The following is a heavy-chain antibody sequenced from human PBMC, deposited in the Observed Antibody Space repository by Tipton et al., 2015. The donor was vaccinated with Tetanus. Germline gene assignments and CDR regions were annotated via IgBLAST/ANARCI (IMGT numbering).Heavy chain of an antibody. J-gene: IGHJ3*02. CDR3: GGFSFSDDLDI. D-gene: IGHD2-15*01. V-gene: IGHV3-53*01. Sequence: SLRLSCAASGFTVSNSYMTWVRQAPGKGLEWVSSIFNYGGTYSADSVKGRFTISRDNSENTLYLQMNSLRAEDTAVYYCGGFSFSDDLDIWGRGTMVTVSP. CDR2: IFNYGGT. CDR1: GFTVSNSY.